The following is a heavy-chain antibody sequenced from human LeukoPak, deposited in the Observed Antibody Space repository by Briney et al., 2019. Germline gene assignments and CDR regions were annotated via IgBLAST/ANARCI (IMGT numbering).Heavy chain of an antibody. J-gene: IGHJ6*02. CDR3: ARAVAGLPWNYYYGMDV. CDR2: ISSSSSYI. CDR1: GFTFSSYS. Sequence: PGGSLRLSCAASGFTFSSYSMNWVRQAPGKGLEWVSSISSSSSYIYYADSVKGRFTISRDNAENSLYLQMNSLRAEDTAVYYCARAVAGLPWNYYYGMDVWGRGTTVTVSS. V-gene: IGHV3-21*01. D-gene: IGHD6-19*01.